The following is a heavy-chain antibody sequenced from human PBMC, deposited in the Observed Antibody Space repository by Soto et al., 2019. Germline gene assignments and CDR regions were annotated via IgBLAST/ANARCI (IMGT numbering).Heavy chain of an antibody. CDR1: GASISSGGHS. V-gene: IGHV4-30-2*01. CDR3: ARAMIPSNWFDP. D-gene: IGHD3-22*01. J-gene: IGHJ5*02. CDR2: IYHSGST. Sequence: SETLSLTCAVSGASISSGGHSWSWIRQPPGKGLEWIGYIYHSGSTYYNPSLKSRVTISVDRSKNQFSLKLSSVTAADTAVYYCARAMIPSNWFDPWGQGTLVTVS.